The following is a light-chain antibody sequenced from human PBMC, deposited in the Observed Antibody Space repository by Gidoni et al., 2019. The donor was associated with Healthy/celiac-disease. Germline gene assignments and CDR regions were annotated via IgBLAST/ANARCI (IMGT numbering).Light chain of an antibody. CDR2: GAS. Sequence: LSCRASQSVSSNLAWYQQKPGRAPRLLIYGASTRATGIPARFSGSGSGTEFTLTISSLQSEDFAVYYCQQYNNWPGTFGQGTKVEIK. CDR1: QSVSSN. J-gene: IGKJ1*01. CDR3: QQYNNWPGT. V-gene: IGKV3-15*01.